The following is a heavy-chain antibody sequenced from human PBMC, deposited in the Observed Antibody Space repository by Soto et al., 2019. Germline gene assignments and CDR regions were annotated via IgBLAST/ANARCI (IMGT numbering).Heavy chain of an antibody. J-gene: IGHJ4*02. CDR1: AASFSKYY. Sequence: QVQLQESGPGLVKPSETLSLTCTVSAASFSKYYWTWIRQPPGKGLEWIGYIYFNGNTNYNPSLKRRVTISVDTSKKQISLNLTSVTDADTAVYFYASVTFGGVVLAHWGQGTLVTVSS. CDR2: IYFNGNT. CDR3: ASVTFGGVVLAH. D-gene: IGHD3-16*01. V-gene: IGHV4-59*13.